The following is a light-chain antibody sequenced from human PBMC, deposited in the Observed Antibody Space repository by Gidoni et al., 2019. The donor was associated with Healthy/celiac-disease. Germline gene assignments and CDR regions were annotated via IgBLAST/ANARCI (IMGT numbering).Light chain of an antibody. CDR2: KDS. CDR3: QSADSSGTYVV. CDR1: ALPKQY. Sequence: SYELTQPPPVSVSPGKTARITCSGDALPKQYAYWYQQKPGQAPVLVIYKDSERPSGIPERFSGSSSGTTVTLTISGVQAEDEADYYCQSADSSGTYVVFGGGTKLTVL. V-gene: IGLV3-25*03. J-gene: IGLJ2*01.